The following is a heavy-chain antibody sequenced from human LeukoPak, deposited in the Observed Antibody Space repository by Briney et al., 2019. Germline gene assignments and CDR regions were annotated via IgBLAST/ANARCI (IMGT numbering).Heavy chain of an antibody. CDR2: ISYDGSNK. J-gene: IGHJ5*02. D-gene: IGHD3-16*02. CDR1: GFTFSSYA. V-gene: IGHV3-30*04. CDR3: ARAPYRRWWFDP. Sequence: PGRSLRLSCAASGFTFSSYAMHWVRQAPGKGLEWVAVISYDGSNKYYADSVKGRFTISRDNSKNTLYLQMNSLRAEDTAVYYCARAPYRRWWFDPWGQGTLVTVSS.